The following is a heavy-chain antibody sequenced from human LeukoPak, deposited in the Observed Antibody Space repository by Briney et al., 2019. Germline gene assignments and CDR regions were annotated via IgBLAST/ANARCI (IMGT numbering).Heavy chain of an antibody. CDR2: ISAYNGNT. V-gene: IGHV1-18*04. CDR1: GYTFTSYG. CDR3: AREWRYCSSTSCIDY. D-gene: IGHD2-2*01. J-gene: IGHJ4*02. Sequence: ASVKVSCKASGYTFTSYGISWVRQAPGQGLEWMGWISAYNGNTNYAQKLQGRVTMTTDTSTSTAYMELRSLRSDDTAVYYCAREWRYCSSTSCIDYCGQGTLVTVSS.